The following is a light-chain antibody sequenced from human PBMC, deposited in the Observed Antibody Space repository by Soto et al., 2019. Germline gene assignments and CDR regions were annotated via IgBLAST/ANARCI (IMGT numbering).Light chain of an antibody. Sequence: QSALTQPRSVSGSPGQSVTISCTGTSSDVGGYNYVSWYQQHPGKAPKLMIYDVSKRPSGAPDRFSGSKSGNTASLTISGLQADDEADYYCCSYAGSYTFEVFGGGTKLTVL. CDR1: SSDVGGYNY. CDR3: CSYAGSYTFEV. CDR2: DVS. V-gene: IGLV2-11*01. J-gene: IGLJ2*01.